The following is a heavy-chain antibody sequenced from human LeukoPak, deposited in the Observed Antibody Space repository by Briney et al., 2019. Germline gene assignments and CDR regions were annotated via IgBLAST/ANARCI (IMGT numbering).Heavy chain of an antibody. CDR3: AKGSYYDSSGTYYFDY. D-gene: IGHD3-22*01. J-gene: IGHJ4*02. Sequence: GGSLRLSCAASGFTFSSYAMSWVRQAPGKGLEWVSAISGSGGNTYYADSVKGRFTISRDNSKNTLYLQMNSLRAEDTALYYCAKGSYYDSSGTYYFDYWGQGTLVTVSS. V-gene: IGHV3-23*01. CDR1: GFTFSSYA. CDR2: ISGSGGNT.